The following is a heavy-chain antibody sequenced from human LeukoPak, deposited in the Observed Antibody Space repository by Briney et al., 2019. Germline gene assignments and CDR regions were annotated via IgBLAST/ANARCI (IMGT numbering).Heavy chain of an antibody. D-gene: IGHD2-15*01. CDR2: IIPIFGTA. CDR3: ARLGVVVVDPLDTANWFDP. CDR1: GYTFTSYA. J-gene: IGHJ5*02. Sequence: ASVKVSCKASGYTFTSYAISWVRQAPGQGLEWMGGIIPIFGTANYAQKFQGRVTITADKSTSTAYMELSSLRSEDTAVYYCARLGVVVVDPLDTANWFDPWGQGTLVTVSS. V-gene: IGHV1-69*06.